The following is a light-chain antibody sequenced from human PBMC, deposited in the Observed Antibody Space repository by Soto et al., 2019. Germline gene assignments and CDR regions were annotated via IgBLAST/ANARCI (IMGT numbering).Light chain of an antibody. CDR3: QQFSSYPLT. CDR2: GAS. Sequence: EIELTQSPGTLSLSPGERATLSCRASQSVSSSYLAWYQQKPGQAPRLLIYGASSRATGIPDRFSGSGSGTDFTLTISRLEPEDFAVYYCQQFSSYPLTFGGGTKVDI. J-gene: IGKJ4*01. CDR1: QSVSSSY. V-gene: IGKV3-20*01.